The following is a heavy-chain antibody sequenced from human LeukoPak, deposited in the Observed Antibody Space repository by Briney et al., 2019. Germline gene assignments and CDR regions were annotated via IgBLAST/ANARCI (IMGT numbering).Heavy chain of an antibody. D-gene: IGHD1-1*01. CDR1: GGSVSSKSAA. Sequence: SQTLSLTCAISGGSVSSKSAAWNWIRQSPSRGLEWLGRTYFRSKWYIEYAVSVKSRITINPDISKNQFSLQLNSVTPEDTAVYYCARSTGPLDYWGQGTLVTVSS. J-gene: IGHJ4*02. CDR3: ARSTGPLDY. V-gene: IGHV6-1*01. CDR2: TYFRSKWYI.